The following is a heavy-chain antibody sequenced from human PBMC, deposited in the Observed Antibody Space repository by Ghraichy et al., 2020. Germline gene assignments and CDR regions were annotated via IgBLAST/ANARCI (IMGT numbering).Heavy chain of an antibody. V-gene: IGHV1-8*01. CDR2: MSPNTGDT. J-gene: IGHJ4*02. D-gene: IGHD7-27*01. CDR3: ARNPPNWGPDDF. CDR1: GYTFSNYD. Sequence: ASVKVSCKSSGYTFSNYDINWVRQAPGQGLEWMGWMSPNTGDTGYAQKFQGRITMTRNTAISTAYMELSSLRSEDTAVYYCARNPPNWGPDDFWGQGTLVTVSS.